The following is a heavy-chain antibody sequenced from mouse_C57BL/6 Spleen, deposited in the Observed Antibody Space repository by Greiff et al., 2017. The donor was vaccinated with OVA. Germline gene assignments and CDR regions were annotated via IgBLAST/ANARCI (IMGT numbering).Heavy chain of an antibody. CDR1: GFNIKDDY. CDR3: TTFVIDGYYGVVAY. V-gene: IGHV14-4*01. CDR2: IDPENGDT. D-gene: IGHD2-3*01. Sequence: EVQRVESGAELVRPGASVKLSCTASGFNIKDDYMHWVKQRPEQGLEWIGWIDPENGDTEYASKFQGKATITADTSSNTAYLQLSSLTSVDTAVYYGTTFVIDGYYGVVAYWGQGTLVTVSA. J-gene: IGHJ3*01.